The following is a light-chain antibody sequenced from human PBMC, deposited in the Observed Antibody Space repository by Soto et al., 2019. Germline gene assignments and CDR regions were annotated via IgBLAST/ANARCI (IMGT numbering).Light chain of an antibody. J-gene: IGKJ4*01. CDR3: QQYYNWPPLT. V-gene: IGKV3-15*01. CDR2: GAS. CDR1: QSVSSN. Sequence: EIVMTQSPATLSVSPGERATLSCRASQSVSSNLAWYQQKPGQAPRVLIYGASTRATGIPARFSGSGSGTEFTLTISSLQSEDFAVYYWQQYYNWPPLTFGGGTKVEIK.